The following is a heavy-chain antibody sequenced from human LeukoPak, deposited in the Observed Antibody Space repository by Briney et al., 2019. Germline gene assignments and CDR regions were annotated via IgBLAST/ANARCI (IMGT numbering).Heavy chain of an antibody. V-gene: IGHV1-2*02. J-gene: IGHJ5*02. D-gene: IGHD2-8*01. CDR1: GHGFTGYH. Sequence: ASVKVSCKASGHGFTGYHIHWVRQAPGQGLEWMAWMNTNDGGISYAQRIQGRVTVTRDKSTNTAYVELRDLRFDDTAIYYCVGEVSGGFERWGQGSSVTVSS. CDR2: MNTNDGGI. CDR3: VGEVSGGFER.